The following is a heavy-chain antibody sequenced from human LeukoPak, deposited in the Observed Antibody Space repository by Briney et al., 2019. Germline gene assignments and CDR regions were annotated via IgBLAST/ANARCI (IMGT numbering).Heavy chain of an antibody. Sequence: GGSLRLSCAASGVIISSYAMSWVRQAPGKGLEGVSIIYSSGRTDYADSVKGRFTLFTDSSKNTLYLQMNNLRAEDTAVYYCARSNYGGLDYWGQGTLVTVSS. V-gene: IGHV3-53*01. CDR1: GVIISSYA. CDR2: IYSSGRT. D-gene: IGHD4-23*01. J-gene: IGHJ4*02. CDR3: ARSNYGGLDY.